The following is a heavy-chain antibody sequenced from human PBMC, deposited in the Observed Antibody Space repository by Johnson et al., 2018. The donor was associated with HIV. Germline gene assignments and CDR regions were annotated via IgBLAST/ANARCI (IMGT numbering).Heavy chain of an antibody. Sequence: DSVKGRFTISRDNAKNSLDLQMNSLRAEDTAVYYCARERPRDAFDIWDQGTMVTVSS. V-gene: IGHV3-11*01. CDR3: ARERPRDAFDI. J-gene: IGHJ3*02.